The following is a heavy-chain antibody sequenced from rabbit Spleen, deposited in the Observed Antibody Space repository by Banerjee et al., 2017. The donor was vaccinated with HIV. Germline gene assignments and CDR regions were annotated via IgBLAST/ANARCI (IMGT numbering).Heavy chain of an antibody. Sequence: QSLEESGGDLANPGASLTLTSTAFDFPFSGSNYMCWACQPPGKGLEWTVCIDTRSSGFTYFVSWAKGRFTISKTSSTTVTLQMTTLTAADTATYFCARDSGSSFSSYGMDLWGPGTLVTVS. CDR1: DFPFSGSNY. D-gene: IGHD8-1*01. J-gene: IGHJ6*01. CDR3: ARDSGSSFSSYGMDL. CDR2: IDTRSSGFT. V-gene: IGHV1S40*01.